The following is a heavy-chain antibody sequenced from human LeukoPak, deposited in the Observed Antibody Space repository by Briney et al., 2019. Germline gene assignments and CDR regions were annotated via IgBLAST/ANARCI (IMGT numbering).Heavy chain of an antibody. J-gene: IGHJ5*02. CDR2: INHSGST. V-gene: IGHV4-34*01. D-gene: IGHD2-2*01. CDR1: GGSFSGYY. Sequence: SETLSLTCAVYGGSFSGYYWSWIRQPPGKGLEWIGEINHSGSTNYNPSLKSRVTISVDTSKNQFSLKLSSVTAADTAVYYCARDGVPAAISAQNWFDPWGQGTLVTVSS. CDR3: ARDGVPAAISAQNWFDP.